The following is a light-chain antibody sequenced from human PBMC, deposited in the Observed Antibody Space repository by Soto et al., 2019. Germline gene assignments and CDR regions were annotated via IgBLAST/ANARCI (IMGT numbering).Light chain of an antibody. CDR1: RSNIGTNY. CDR2: SSD. V-gene: IGLV1-44*01. CDR3: AAWDDILSGVI. Sequence: QSVLTQPTSASGTPGQRVTISCSGGRSNIGTNYVHWYQKLPGTAPKLLIYSSDHRPSGVPDRFSGTKSGTSASLVISGLQFEDEGDYYCAAWDDILSGVIFGGATKLTVL. J-gene: IGLJ2*01.